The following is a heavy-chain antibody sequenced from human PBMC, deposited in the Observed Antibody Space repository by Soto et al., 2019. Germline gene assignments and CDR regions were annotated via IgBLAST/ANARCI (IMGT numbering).Heavy chain of an antibody. CDR1: GFTFDEYG. J-gene: IGHJ6*02. CDR3: AKSTGGTDNGTDV. V-gene: IGHV3-9*01. CDR2: ISWNSGTI. Sequence: GGSLRLSCGASGFTFDEYGMHWVRQAPGKGLEWVSGISWNSGTIGYADSVKGRFTISRDNAKKSLYLQMSSLRAEDTALYYCAKSTGGTDNGTDVWGQGTTVTVSS. D-gene: IGHD2-8*02.